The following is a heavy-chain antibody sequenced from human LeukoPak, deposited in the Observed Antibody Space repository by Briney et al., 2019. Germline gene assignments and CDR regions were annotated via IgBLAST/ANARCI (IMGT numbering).Heavy chain of an antibody. CDR1: GYSFTGYY. CDR2: INPNSGDT. J-gene: IGHJ3*02. V-gene: IGHV1-2*02. Sequence: ASVKVSCKASGYSFTGYYMHWVRQAPGQGLEWMGWINPNSGDTNYARNFQGRVTMTRDTSISTAYMELSRLRSDDTAVYYCARGRNSGSSLDIWGQGTMLTVSS. D-gene: IGHD6-6*01. CDR3: ARGRNSGSSLDI.